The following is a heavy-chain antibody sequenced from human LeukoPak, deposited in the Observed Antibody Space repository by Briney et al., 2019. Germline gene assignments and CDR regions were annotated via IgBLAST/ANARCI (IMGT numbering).Heavy chain of an antibody. CDR2: IRSKANSYAT. CDR3: ARSYGSGSYYNPGDV. Sequence: GGSLRLSCAASGFTFSGSAMHWVRQASGKGLEWVGRIRSKANSYATAYAASVKGRFTISRDDLKNTAYLQMNSLKTEDTAVYYCARSYGSGSYYNPGDVWGKGTTVTVSS. J-gene: IGHJ6*04. V-gene: IGHV3-73*01. CDR1: GFTFSGSA. D-gene: IGHD3-10*01.